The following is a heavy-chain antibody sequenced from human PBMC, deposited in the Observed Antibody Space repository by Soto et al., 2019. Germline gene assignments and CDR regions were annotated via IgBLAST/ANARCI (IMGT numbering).Heavy chain of an antibody. CDR1: GDSVSSNSAA. V-gene: IGHV6-1*01. Sequence: SQTLSLTCAISGDSVSSNSAAWNWIRQSPSRGLEWLGRTYYRSKWYNDYAVSVKSRITINPDTSKNQFSLQLNSVTPEDTAVYYCARGNLYSSSWYNHSYYYGTDVWGQGTTVTVSS. CDR2: TYYRSKWYN. CDR3: ARGNLYSSSWYNHSYYYGTDV. J-gene: IGHJ6*02. D-gene: IGHD6-13*01.